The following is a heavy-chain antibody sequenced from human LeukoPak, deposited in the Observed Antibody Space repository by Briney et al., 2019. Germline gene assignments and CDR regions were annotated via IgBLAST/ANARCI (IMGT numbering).Heavy chain of an antibody. CDR2: ITTSSTYT. CDR3: ARDPYSGSYGDSYYYYMDV. CDR1: GFTFSSYN. V-gene: IGHV3-21*01. D-gene: IGHD1-26*01. J-gene: IGHJ6*03. Sequence: PGGSLRLSCAASGFTFSSYNMNWVRQAPGKGLEWVSSITTSSTYTFYADSVKGRFTISRDNAKNSLYLQMNSLRAEDTAVYYCARDPYSGSYGDSYYYYMDVWGKGTTVTISS.